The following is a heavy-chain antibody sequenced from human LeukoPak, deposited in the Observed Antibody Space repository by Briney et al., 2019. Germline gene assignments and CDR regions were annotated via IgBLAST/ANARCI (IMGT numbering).Heavy chain of an antibody. CDR2: VYYSGST. V-gene: IGHV4-39*07. Sequence: SETLSLTCTVSGGSITSSSYYWGWIRQPPGKGLEWIVSVYYSGSTYYNPSLKSRFTISVNTSKNQFSLKLSSVTAADTAVYYCARGGYYGSGNDFRFDPWGQGTLVTVSS. J-gene: IGHJ5*02. CDR1: GGSITSSSYY. CDR3: ARGGYYGSGNDFRFDP. D-gene: IGHD3-10*01.